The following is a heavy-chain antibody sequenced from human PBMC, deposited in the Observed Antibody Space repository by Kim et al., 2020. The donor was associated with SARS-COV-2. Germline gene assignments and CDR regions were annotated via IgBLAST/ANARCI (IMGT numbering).Heavy chain of an antibody. Sequence: GGSLRLSCAASGFTFSSYWMSWVRQAPGKGLEWVANIKQDGSEKYYVDSVKGRFTISRDNAKNSLYLQMNSLRAEDTAVYYCARDRSTMIVVVTDYFDYWGQGTLVTVSS. CDR3: ARDRSTMIVVVTDYFDY. J-gene: IGHJ4*02. CDR1: GFTFSSYW. V-gene: IGHV3-7*01. CDR2: IKQDGSEK. D-gene: IGHD3-22*01.